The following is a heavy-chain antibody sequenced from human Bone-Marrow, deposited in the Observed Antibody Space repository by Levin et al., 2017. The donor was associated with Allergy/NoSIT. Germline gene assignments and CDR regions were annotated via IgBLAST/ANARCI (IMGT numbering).Heavy chain of an antibody. V-gene: IGHV3-15*01. D-gene: IGHD1-14*01. CDR2: IRGQTDGGTT. CDR1: GLTFSKAW. CDR3: TTDGRSDY. Sequence: PGGSLRLSCAASGLTFSKAWMSWVRQAPGKGLEWVGRIRGQTDGGTTEYAAPVKGRFNISRDDSKNTLYLQMNSLKTEDTAVYYCTTDGRSDYWGQGTLVTVSS. J-gene: IGHJ4*02.